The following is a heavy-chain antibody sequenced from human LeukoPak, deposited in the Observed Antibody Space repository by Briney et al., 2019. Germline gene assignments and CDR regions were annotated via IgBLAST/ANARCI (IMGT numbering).Heavy chain of an antibody. J-gene: IGHJ6*03. D-gene: IGHD3-16*01. Sequence: AGGSLRLSCAASGFTFSSYGVQFSSYGMHWVRQAPGKGLEWVAFIRSDGRNKYYADSVKGRFTISRDNTKNTLYLQMSSLRAEDTAIYYRAKLKINYYYYMDVWGKGTTVIVSS. V-gene: IGHV3-30*02. CDR1: GFTFSSYGVQFSSYG. CDR2: IRSDGRNK. CDR3: AKLKINYYYYMDV.